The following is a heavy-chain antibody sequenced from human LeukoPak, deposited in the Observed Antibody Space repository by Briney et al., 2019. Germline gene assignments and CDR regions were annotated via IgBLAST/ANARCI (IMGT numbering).Heavy chain of an antibody. CDR3: ARVSGVYYYNYGMDV. CDR1: GFTFSSHW. V-gene: IGHV3-7*01. CDR2: IKKDGSEK. Sequence: PGGSLRLSCAASGFTFSSHWMSWVRQAPGKGLEWVANIKKDGSEKYYVDSVKGRFTISRDNAKNSLYLLINSLRTEDTAVYYCARVSGVYYYNYGMDVWGQGTTVTVSS. J-gene: IGHJ6*02. D-gene: IGHD6-25*01.